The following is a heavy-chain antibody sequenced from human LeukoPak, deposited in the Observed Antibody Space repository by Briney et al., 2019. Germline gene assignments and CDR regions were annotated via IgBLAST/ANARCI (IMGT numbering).Heavy chain of an antibody. Sequence: ASVTVSFKPSGYTFTAYYMHRVRQAPGQGLEWMGWINPNSGDTNYAEKFQGRVTLTRDTSITTAYMELSRLRSDDTAVYYCARDGNFDYWGQGTLVTVSS. V-gene: IGHV1-2*02. J-gene: IGHJ4*02. CDR3: ARDGNFDY. CDR2: INPNSGDT. CDR1: GYTFTAYY.